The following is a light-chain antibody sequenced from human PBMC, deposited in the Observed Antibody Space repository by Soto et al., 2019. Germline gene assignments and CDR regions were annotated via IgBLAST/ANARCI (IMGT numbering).Light chain of an antibody. CDR3: QQTYNSLPIT. J-gene: IGKJ5*01. CDR2: AAS. V-gene: IGKV1-39*01. CDR1: QSIASY. Sequence: DIQRTQSPFSLSSSVGDRVTITCRASQSIASYLNWYQQRPGKAPNLLIYAASTLQSGVPSRFSGRGSGTDFSLTISSLQPEDFATYYCQQTYNSLPITFGQGTRLEIK.